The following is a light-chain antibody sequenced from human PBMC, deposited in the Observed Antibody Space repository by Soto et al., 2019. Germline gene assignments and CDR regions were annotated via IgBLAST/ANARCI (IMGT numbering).Light chain of an antibody. CDR1: QRVSNY. Sequence: EIVLTQSPATLSLSPGERATLSCRASQRVSNYLAWYQQKAGQAPRLLIYDTSNRATGIPARFSGSGSGTDFTLTISSLEPEDFAVYYCQQHTFWPPKTFGQGTKVEIK. CDR2: DTS. CDR3: QQHTFWPPKT. V-gene: IGKV3-11*01. J-gene: IGKJ1*01.